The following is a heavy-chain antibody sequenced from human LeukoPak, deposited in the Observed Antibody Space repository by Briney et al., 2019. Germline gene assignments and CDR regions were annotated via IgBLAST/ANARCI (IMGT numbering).Heavy chain of an antibody. CDR3: AREPRNSGGNHYYGMDV. V-gene: IGHV1-18*01. Sequence: GASVKVSCKASGYTFTSYGISWVRQAPGQGLEWMGWISAYNGNTNYAQKLQGRVTMTTDTSTSTAYMELRSLRSDDKAVYYCAREPRNSGGNHYYGMDVWGQGTTVTVSS. CDR1: GYTFTSYG. J-gene: IGHJ6*02. D-gene: IGHD4-23*01. CDR2: ISAYNGNT.